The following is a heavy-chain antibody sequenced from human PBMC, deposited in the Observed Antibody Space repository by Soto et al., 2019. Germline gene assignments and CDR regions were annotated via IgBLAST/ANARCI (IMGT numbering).Heavy chain of an antibody. Sequence: GGSLRLSCAASGFTVSSNYMSWVRQAPGKGLEWVSVIYSGGSTYYADSVKGRFTISRDNSKNTLYLQMNSLRAEDTDVYYCAREPEGYYYDSSGYYDYWGQGTLVTVSS. J-gene: IGHJ4*02. CDR3: AREPEGYYYDSSGYYDY. CDR1: GFTVSSNY. CDR2: IYSGGST. V-gene: IGHV3-53*01. D-gene: IGHD3-22*01.